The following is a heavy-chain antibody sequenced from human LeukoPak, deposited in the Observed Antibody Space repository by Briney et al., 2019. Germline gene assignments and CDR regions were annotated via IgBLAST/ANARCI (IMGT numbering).Heavy chain of an antibody. CDR2: MDPNSGNT. D-gene: IGHD3-16*01. CDR3: ARSAFGDYSFDY. Sequence: ASVKVSCKASGYTFTSYDINWVRQATGQGLEWMGWMDPNSGNTGYAQKFQGRVTITRNTSISTAYMELSSLRSEDTAVYYSARSAFGDYSFDYWGQGTLVTVSS. V-gene: IGHV1-8*03. CDR1: GYTFTSYD. J-gene: IGHJ4*02.